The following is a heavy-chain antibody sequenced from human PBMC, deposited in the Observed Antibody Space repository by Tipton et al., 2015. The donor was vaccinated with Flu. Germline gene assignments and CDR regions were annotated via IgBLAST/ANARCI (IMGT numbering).Heavy chain of an antibody. CDR1: GDSITYYY. J-gene: IGHJ4*02. D-gene: IGHD3-22*01. V-gene: IGHV4-4*07. Sequence: LSLTCTVSGDSITYYYWTWIRQPAGKGLEWIGRIYTTGSTNYNPSLQSRVTMSLDTSKNQFPLKLSSVTAADTAVYYRARDRYDSSGFVDYWGQGTLVTVSS. CDR3: ARDRYDSSGFVDY. CDR2: IYTTGST.